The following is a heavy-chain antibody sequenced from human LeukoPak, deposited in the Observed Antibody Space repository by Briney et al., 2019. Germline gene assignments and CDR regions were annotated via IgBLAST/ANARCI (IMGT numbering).Heavy chain of an antibody. CDR1: GGYISSYY. J-gene: IGHJ2*01. D-gene: IGHD2-2*01. CDR2: IYHSGST. V-gene: IGHV4-59*12. Sequence: SETLSLTCTVSGGYISSYYWSWIRQPPGKGLEWIGYIYHSGSTYYNPSLKSRVTISVDRSKNQFSLKLSSVTAADTAVYYCARSIVVVPAVNWYFDLWGRGTLVTVSS. CDR3: ARSIVVVPAVNWYFDL.